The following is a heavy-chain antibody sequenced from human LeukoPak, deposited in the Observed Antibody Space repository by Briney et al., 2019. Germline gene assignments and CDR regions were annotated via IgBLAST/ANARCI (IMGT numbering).Heavy chain of an antibody. CDR2: MSGDGGST. V-gene: IGHV3-43*02. J-gene: IGHJ4*02. Sequence: GGSLRLSCAASGFTFDDYAMHWVRQAPGKGLEWVSLMSGDGGSTYYADSVKGRFTISRDNSKNSLYLQMNSLRTEDTALYYCAKESGYSSSWTPFDYWGQGTLVTVSS. CDR3: AKESGYSSSWTPFDY. CDR1: GFTFDDYA. D-gene: IGHD6-13*01.